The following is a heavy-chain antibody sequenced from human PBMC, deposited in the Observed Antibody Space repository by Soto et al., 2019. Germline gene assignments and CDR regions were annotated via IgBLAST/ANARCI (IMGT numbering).Heavy chain of an antibody. CDR3: VRDRGPVLASPVILNTPNWFDP. J-gene: IGHJ5*02. CDR2: ISAYNGDT. CDR1: GYTFTSYG. D-gene: IGHD3-9*01. V-gene: IGHV1-18*01. Sequence: QVQLVQSGAEVKKPGASVKVSCKASGYTFTSYGISWVRQAPGQGLEWMGWISAYNGDTKYAEKLQGRVTMTTDTSTSKAYMELRSLRCDDTAVYACVRDRGPVLASPVILNTPNWFDPCGEGTLVTVSS.